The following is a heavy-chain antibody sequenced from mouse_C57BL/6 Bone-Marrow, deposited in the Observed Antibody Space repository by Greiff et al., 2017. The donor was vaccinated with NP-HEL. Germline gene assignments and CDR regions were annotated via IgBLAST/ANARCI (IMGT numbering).Heavy chain of an antibody. V-gene: IGHV5-4*01. CDR2: ISDGGSYT. CDR3: ARDRGEAWFAY. Sequence: DVHLVESGGGLVKPGGSLKLSCAASGFTFSSYAMSWVRQTPEKRLEWVATISDGGSYTYYPDNVKGRFTISRDNAKNNLYLQMSHLKSEDTAMYYGARDRGEAWFAYWGQGTLVTVSA. CDR1: GFTFSSYA. D-gene: IGHD3-1*01. J-gene: IGHJ3*01.